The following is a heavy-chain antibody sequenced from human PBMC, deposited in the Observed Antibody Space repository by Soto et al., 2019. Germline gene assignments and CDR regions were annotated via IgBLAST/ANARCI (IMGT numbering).Heavy chain of an antibody. J-gene: IGHJ5*02. CDR3: AHRGPFGRSWYGNTWFDP. D-gene: IGHD6-13*01. CDR1: GFSLSTSGVG. CDR2: SYWADDK. V-gene: IGHV2-5*02. Sequence: QITLKESGPTLVKPTPTLTLTCTFSGFSLSTSGVGVGWIRQPPGKALEWLALSYWADDKRYSPSLKSRLTIIKDTSKNHVVLTMPDKDPVDTSTYYCAHRGPFGRSWYGNTWFDPWCQGTLGTVST.